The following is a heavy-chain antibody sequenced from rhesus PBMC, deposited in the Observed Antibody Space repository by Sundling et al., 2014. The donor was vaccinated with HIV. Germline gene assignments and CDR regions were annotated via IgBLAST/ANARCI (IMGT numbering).Heavy chain of an antibody. CDR3: ARRPVFDV. Sequence: QVQLQESGPGVVKTSETLSLTCAVSGDSISSNFWSWFRQPPGKGLEWITYIFRTSGSTYYNPSLKSRVTITTDTSKNQFSLKLSSVTAADTAVYYCARRPVFDVWGQGVLVTVSS. J-gene: IGHJ5-1*01. CDR2: IFRTSGST. V-gene: IGHV4-160*01. CDR1: GDSISSNF.